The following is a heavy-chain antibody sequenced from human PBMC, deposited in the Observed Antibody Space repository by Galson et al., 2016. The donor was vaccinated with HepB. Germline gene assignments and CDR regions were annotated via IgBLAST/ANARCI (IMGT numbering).Heavy chain of an antibody. CDR2: IRNKRDGGTA. J-gene: IGHJ4*02. D-gene: IGHD3/OR15-3a*01. V-gene: IGHV3-15*05. CDR1: GLSVSDAW. Sequence: SLRLSCAASGLSVSDAWMTWVRQAPGKGLEWVGNIRNKRDGGTADYGAPVKGRFTISRDDSKNTLYLQMSSLKTDDTAVYFCTTWDWGLDCWGQGTLVTVSS. CDR3: TTWDWGLDC.